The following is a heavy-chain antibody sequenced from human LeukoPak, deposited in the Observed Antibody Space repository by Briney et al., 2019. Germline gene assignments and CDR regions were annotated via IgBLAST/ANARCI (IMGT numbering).Heavy chain of an antibody. J-gene: IGHJ4*02. D-gene: IGHD6-13*01. V-gene: IGHV1-2*02. CDR1: GYTFTGYY. CDR3: ARDIQFMATAGSDY. CDR2: INPNSGGT. Sequence: ASVKVSCKASGYTFTGYYMHWVRQAPGQGLEWMGWINPNSGGTNYAQKFQGRVTTTRDTSISTAYMELSRLRSDDTAVYYCARDIQFMATAGSDYWGQGTLVTVSS.